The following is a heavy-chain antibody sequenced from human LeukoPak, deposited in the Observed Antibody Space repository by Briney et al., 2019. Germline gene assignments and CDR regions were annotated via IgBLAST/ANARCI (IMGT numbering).Heavy chain of an antibody. V-gene: IGHV3-33*01. CDR2: IWYDGSNK. J-gene: IGHJ4*02. CDR3: ARTTGFGSGWYFDY. CDR1: GFTFSSYG. D-gene: IGHD6-19*01. Sequence: GSLRLSCAASGFTFSSYGMHWVRQAPGKGLEWVAVIWYDGSNKYYADSVKGRFTISRDNSKNTLYLQMNSLRAEDTAVYYCARTTGFGSGWYFDYWGQGTLVTVSS.